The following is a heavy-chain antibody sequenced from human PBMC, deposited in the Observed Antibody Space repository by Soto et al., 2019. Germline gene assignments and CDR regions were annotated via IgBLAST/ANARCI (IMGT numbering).Heavy chain of an antibody. CDR1: GGSISSSSYY. Sequence: PSETLSLTCTVSGGSISSSSYYWGWIRQPPGKGLEWIGSIYYSGSTYYNPSLKSRVTISVDTSKNQFSLKLSSVTAADTAVYYCASLGAAGIIKNYYYYYGMDVWGQGTTVTSP. J-gene: IGHJ6*02. CDR3: ASLGAAGIIKNYYYYYGMDV. V-gene: IGHV4-39*01. D-gene: IGHD6-19*01. CDR2: IYYSGST.